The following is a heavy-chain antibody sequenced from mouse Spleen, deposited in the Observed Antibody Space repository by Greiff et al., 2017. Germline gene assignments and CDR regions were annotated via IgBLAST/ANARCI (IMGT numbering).Heavy chain of an antibody. CDR3: ARSDGYYWYFDV. J-gene: IGHJ1*01. CDR1: GYTFTSYW. V-gene: IGHV1-55*01. D-gene: IGHD2-3*01. Sequence: QVQLQQPGAELVKPGASVKMSCKASGYTFTSYWITWVKQRPGQGLEWIGDIYPGSGSTNYNEKFKSKATLTVDTSSSTAYMQLSSLTSEDSAVYYCARSDGYYWYFDVWGAGTTVTGSS. CDR2: IYPGSGST.